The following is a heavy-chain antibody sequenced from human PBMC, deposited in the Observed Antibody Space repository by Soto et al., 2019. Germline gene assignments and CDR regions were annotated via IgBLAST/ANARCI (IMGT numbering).Heavy chain of an antibody. D-gene: IGHD6-13*01. CDR3: ASGFSSSWVDYFDY. Sequence: QVQLVQSGAEVKKPGASVKVSCKASGYTFTGYYMHWVRQAPGQGLEWMGWINPNSGGTNYAQKLQGRGTMTRHTSVRTAYVELSRLRSDDTAVYYCASGFSSSWVDYFDYWGQGTLVTVSS. CDR1: GYTFTGYY. CDR2: INPNSGGT. J-gene: IGHJ4*02. V-gene: IGHV1-2*02.